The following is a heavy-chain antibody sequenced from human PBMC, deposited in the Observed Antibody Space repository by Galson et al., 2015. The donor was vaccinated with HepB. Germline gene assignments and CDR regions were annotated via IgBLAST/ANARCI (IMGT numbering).Heavy chain of an antibody. CDR1: GFTFDDYA. CDR3: VKDTSRAENLMED. CDR2: ISWKTITI. J-gene: IGHJ4*02. D-gene: IGHD2-8*01. Sequence: SLRLSCAASGFTFDDYAMHWVQQAPGKGLEWVSGISWKTITIGYADSVKGRFTISRDNAKNSLYLQMNSLRAEDTALYYCVKDTSRAENLMEDWGQGTLVTVSS. V-gene: IGHV3-9*01.